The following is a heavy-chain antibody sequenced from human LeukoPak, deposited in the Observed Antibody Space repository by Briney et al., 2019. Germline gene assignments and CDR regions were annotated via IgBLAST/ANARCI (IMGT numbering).Heavy chain of an antibody. CDR2: IYHSGST. V-gene: IGHV4-4*02. J-gene: IGHJ3*02. D-gene: IGHD4-17*01. CDR1: GGSISSSNW. CDR3: ARDGMTTDIPGAFDI. Sequence: SETLSLTCAVSGGSISSSNWWSWVRQPPGKGLEWIGEIYHSGSTNYNPSLKSRVTISVDKSKNQFSLKLSFVTAADTAVYYCARDGMTTDIPGAFDIWGQGTMVTVSS.